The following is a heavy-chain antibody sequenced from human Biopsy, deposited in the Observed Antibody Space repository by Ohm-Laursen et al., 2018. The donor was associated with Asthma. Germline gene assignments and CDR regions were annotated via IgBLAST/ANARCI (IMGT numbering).Heavy chain of an antibody. V-gene: IGHV4-31*03. CDR1: GGSINSSTW. Sequence: TLSLTCTVSGGSINSSTWWSWVRQHPGKGLEWIGFIYYSGSTYYNPSLKSRVSISIDTSKNQFSLKLSSVTAADTAVYYCARAQDYYDSRGYYRSFDYWGQGTLVTVSS. J-gene: IGHJ4*02. CDR3: ARAQDYYDSRGYYRSFDY. CDR2: IYYSGST. D-gene: IGHD3-22*01.